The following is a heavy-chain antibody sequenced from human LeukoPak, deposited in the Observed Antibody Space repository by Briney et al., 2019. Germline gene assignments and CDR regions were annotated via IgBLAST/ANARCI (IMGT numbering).Heavy chain of an antibody. Sequence: GGSLRLSCAASGFTFSNAWMSWVRQAPGKGLEWVGRIKSKTDGGTTDYAAPVKGRFTISRDDSKNTLYLQMNSLKTEDTAVYYCTTASIGGSYYYYYYMDVWGKGTTVTVSS. V-gene: IGHV3-15*01. CDR1: GFTFSNAW. D-gene: IGHD1-26*01. J-gene: IGHJ6*03. CDR3: TTASIGGSYYYYYYMDV. CDR2: IKSKTDGGTT.